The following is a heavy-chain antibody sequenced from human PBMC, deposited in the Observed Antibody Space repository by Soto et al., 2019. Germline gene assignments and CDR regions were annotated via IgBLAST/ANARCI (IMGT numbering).Heavy chain of an antibody. CDR1: GASVAGGSYY. V-gene: IGHV4-30-4*01. Sequence: QVQLRESGPGLVKPSQTLSLTCSVSGASVAGGSYYWSWVRQRPGKGLPWIGYIPSRGRPFYNPSLTSRFTISADTSKTQLSLQFASLTAADTAVYYCARVTYSGYDFGLWGQGTLVAVSS. J-gene: IGHJ5*02. D-gene: IGHD5-12*01. CDR3: ARVTYSGYDFGL. CDR2: IPSRGRP.